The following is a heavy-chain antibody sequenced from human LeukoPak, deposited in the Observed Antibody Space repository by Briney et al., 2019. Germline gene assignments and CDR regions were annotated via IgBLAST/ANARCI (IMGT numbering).Heavy chain of an antibody. CDR1: GYTFTSYG. Sequence: GASVKVSCKASGYTFTSYGISWVQQAPGQGLEWMGWISAYNGNTNYAQKLQGRVTMTTDTSTSTAYMELRSLRSDDTAVYYCAREPMVRGVIRSDYWGQGTLVTVSS. CDR3: AREPMVRGVIRSDY. CDR2: ISAYNGNT. V-gene: IGHV1-18*01. D-gene: IGHD3-10*01. J-gene: IGHJ4*02.